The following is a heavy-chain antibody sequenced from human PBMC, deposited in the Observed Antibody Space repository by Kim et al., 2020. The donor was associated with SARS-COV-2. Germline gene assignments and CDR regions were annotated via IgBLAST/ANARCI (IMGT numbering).Heavy chain of an antibody. Sequence: GGSLRLSCAASGFTFSSYEMNWVRQAPGKGLEWVSYISSSGSTIYYADSVKGRFTISRDNAKNSLYLQMNSLRAEDTAVYYCARDPGTGSVLRFLEWPPRPYYYYGMDVWGQGTTVTVSS. CDR2: ISSSGSTI. V-gene: IGHV3-48*03. D-gene: IGHD3-3*01. CDR1: GFTFSSYE. J-gene: IGHJ6*02. CDR3: ARDPGTGSVLRFLEWPPRPYYYYGMDV.